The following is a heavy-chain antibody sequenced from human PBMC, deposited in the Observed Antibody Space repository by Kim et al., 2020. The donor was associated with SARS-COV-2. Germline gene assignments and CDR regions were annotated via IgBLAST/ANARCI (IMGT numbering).Heavy chain of an antibody. CDR3: AKDHQYYYGSGSYWAYDY. CDR2: ISGSGGST. Sequence: GGSLRLSCAASGFTFSSYAMSWVRQAPGKGLEWVSAISGSGGSTYYADSVKGRFTISRDNSKNTLYLQMNSLRAEDTAVYYCAKDHQYYYGSGSYWAYDYWGQGTLVTVSS. V-gene: IGHV3-23*01. CDR1: GFTFSSYA. J-gene: IGHJ4*02. D-gene: IGHD3-10*01.